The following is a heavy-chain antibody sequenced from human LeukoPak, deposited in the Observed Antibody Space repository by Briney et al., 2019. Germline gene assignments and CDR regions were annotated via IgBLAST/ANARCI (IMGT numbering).Heavy chain of an antibody. CDR3: ARVALVAATMGYYYGMDV. CDR1: GGSISSYY. D-gene: IGHD2-15*01. J-gene: IGHJ6*04. CDR2: IYYSGST. V-gene: IGHV4-59*01. Sequence: SETLSLTCTVSGGSISSYYWSWIRQPPGKGLEWIGYIYYSGSTNYNPSLKNRVTISVDTSKNQFSLKLSSVIAADTAVYYCARVALVAATMGYYYGMDVWGKGTTVTVSS.